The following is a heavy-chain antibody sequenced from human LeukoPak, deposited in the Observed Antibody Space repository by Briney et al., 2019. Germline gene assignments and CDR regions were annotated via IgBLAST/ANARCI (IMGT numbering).Heavy chain of an antibody. V-gene: IGHV3-7*01. CDR1: GFTFDDYG. CDR2: IKQDGSEK. J-gene: IGHJ3*02. Sequence: GGSLRLSCAASGFTFDDYGMSWVRQAPGKGLEWVANIKQDGSEKYYVDSVQGRFTMSRDNAKNLLYLQMNGLRAEDTAVYYCAVKMGLMGYGDDAFDIWGQGTMVTVSS. CDR3: AVKMGLMGYGDDAFDI. D-gene: IGHD4/OR15-4a*01.